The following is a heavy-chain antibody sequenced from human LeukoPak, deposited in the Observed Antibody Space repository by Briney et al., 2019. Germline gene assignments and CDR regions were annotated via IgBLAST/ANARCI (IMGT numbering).Heavy chain of an antibody. CDR1: GYTFTTYG. CDR2: ISAYNVNT. J-gene: IGHJ5*02. V-gene: IGHV1-18*01. Sequence: GASVKASCKASGYTFTTYGISWVRQSPGQGLKWMGWISAYNVNTNYAQKLQGRVTMTTDTSTSTAYMELRSRRSDDTAVYYCARNGGGGWNNNWFDPWGQGTLVTVSS. D-gene: IGHD1/OR15-1a*01. CDR3: ARNGGGGWNNNWFDP.